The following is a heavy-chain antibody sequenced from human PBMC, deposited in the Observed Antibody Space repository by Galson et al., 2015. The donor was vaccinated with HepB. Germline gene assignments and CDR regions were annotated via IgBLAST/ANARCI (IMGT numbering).Heavy chain of an antibody. V-gene: IGHV3-30*18. CDR2: ISYDSKNK. CDR3: AKSRHYFYYMDV. J-gene: IGHJ6*03. Sequence: SLRLSCAAPGFSFSTYAMHWVRQAPGKGLEWVAVISYDSKNKYYADSVKGRFTISRDNSEDMLYLQMNSLRAEDTAIYYCAKSRHYFYYMDVWGKGTTVTVSS. CDR1: GFSFSTYA.